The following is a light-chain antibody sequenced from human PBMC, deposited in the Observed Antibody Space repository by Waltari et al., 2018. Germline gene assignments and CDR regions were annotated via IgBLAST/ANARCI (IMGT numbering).Light chain of an antibody. CDR3: QVWDSSSDHVV. J-gene: IGLJ2*01. CDR2: NSK. CDR1: NIGSKS. Sequence: SYVLTQPPSVSVAPGKTAWITCGGNNIGSKSVHWSQQRPGQAPTLVIYNSKNRPSGIPERFSASNSGNTATLTISRVEDADEADYYCQVWDSSSDHVVFGGVTKLTVL. V-gene: IGLV3-21*04.